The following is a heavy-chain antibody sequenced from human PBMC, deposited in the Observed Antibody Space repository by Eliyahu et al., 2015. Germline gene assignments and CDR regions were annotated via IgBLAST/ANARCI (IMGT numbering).Heavy chain of an antibody. CDR1: GFIFSDHX. V-gene: IGHV3-72*01. J-gene: IGHJ6*02. Sequence: EVQLVESGGGLVQPGGSLRLSCAASGFIFSDHXMDWVRQAPGKGLEWVAHIRNKANSYTTDYAASVKGRFTISRDDSKNSLYLQMNSLKTDDTAVYYCVRDAGGFDVWGQGTTVTVSS. CDR2: IRNKANSYTT. CDR3: VRDAGGFDV. D-gene: IGHD3-10*01.